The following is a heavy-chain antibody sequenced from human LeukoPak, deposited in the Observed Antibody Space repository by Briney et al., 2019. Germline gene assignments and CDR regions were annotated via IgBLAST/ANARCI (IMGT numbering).Heavy chain of an antibody. Sequence: SETLSLTCTVSGGSISPYYWSWIRQPPGKGLEWIGYIHYSGTTNYNPSLKSRVTMSVDTSNNHLSLRLSSVTAADTAVYYCARVVAASGGDYWGQGTLVTVSS. V-gene: IGHV4-59*12. J-gene: IGHJ4*02. CDR1: GGSISPYY. CDR2: IHYSGTT. CDR3: ARVVAASGGDY. D-gene: IGHD6-13*01.